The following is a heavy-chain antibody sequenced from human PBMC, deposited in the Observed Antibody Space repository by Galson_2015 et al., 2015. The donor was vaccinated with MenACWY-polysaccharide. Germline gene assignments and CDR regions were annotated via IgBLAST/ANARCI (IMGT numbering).Heavy chain of an antibody. CDR1: RYTFTAYN. V-gene: IGHV1-2*02. Sequence: SVKVSCKASRYTFTAYNMHWVRQAPGQGLEWMGWISPYNGDTKYAQKFQGRVTMASDTSISTAYMELTSLTSDDTAVYYCVPAPEAWFDPWGQGTLVTVSS. CDR3: VPAPEAWFDP. CDR2: ISPYNGDT. J-gene: IGHJ5*02.